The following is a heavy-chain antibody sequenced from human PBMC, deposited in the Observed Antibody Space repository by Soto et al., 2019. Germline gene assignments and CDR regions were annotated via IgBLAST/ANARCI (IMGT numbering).Heavy chain of an antibody. Sequence: EVQLLESGGGLVQPGGSLRLSCAASGFTFSSYAMGWVRQAPGKGLEWVAGISGSGSSTYYADSVKGRFTISRDKSKNTQYLPMSSLRTVDTAVYYCAKGRPSGSYDYWGQGTTVTVSS. J-gene: IGHJ4*02. D-gene: IGHD1-26*01. V-gene: IGHV3-23*01. CDR1: GFTFSSYA. CDR3: AKGRPSGSYDY. CDR2: ISGSGSST.